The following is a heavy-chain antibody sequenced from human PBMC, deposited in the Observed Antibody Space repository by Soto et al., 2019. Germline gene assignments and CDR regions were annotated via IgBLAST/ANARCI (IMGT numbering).Heavy chain of an antibody. Sequence: EVQLVESGGGLVKPGGSLRLSCAASGFTFSSYSMNWVRQAPGKGLEWVSSISSSSSYIYYADSVKGRFTISRDNAKNSLYLQMNSLRAEDTAVYYCARDSPLNYCTNGVCSSAAFDIWGQGTMVTVSS. V-gene: IGHV3-21*01. CDR3: ARDSPLNYCTNGVCSSAAFDI. CDR1: GFTFSSYS. CDR2: ISSSSSYI. J-gene: IGHJ3*02. D-gene: IGHD2-8*01.